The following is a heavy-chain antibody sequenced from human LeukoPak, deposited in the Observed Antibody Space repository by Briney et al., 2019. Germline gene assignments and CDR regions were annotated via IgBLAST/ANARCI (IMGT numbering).Heavy chain of an antibody. Sequence: SETLSLTCTVSGGSISSYYWSWIRQPPGKGLEWIGYIYYSGSTNYNPSLKSRVTISVDTSKNQFSLRLSSVTAADTAVYYCARERSMVRGVSWFDPWGQGTLVTVSS. CDR2: IYYSGST. CDR3: ARERSMVRGVSWFDP. V-gene: IGHV4-59*01. J-gene: IGHJ5*02. CDR1: GGSISSYY. D-gene: IGHD3-10*01.